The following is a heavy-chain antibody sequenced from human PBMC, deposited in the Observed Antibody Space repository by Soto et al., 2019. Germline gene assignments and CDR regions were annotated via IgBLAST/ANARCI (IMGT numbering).Heavy chain of an antibody. CDR3: ARDVPYNWNNLFDY. Sequence: GGSLRLSCAASGFTFSSYWMSWVRQAPGKGLEWVANIKQDGSEKYYVDSVKGRFTISRDNAKNSLYLQMNSLRAEDTAVYYCARDVPYNWNNLFDYWGQGTLVTVSS. CDR2: IKQDGSEK. V-gene: IGHV3-7*03. D-gene: IGHD1-20*01. J-gene: IGHJ4*02. CDR1: GFTFSSYW.